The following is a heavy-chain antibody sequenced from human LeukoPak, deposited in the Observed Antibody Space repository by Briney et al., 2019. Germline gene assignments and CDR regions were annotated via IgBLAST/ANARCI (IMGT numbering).Heavy chain of an antibody. CDR1: GFTFSNYA. Sequence: GGSLRLSCAASGFTFSNYAMSWVRQAPGKGLEWVSYISSSSTYIYYAASVKGRFAISRDNARNSLFLQMNSLRAEGSGIYYCARDPRLEISGMVIDMLDYWGQGTLVTVSS. J-gene: IGHJ4*02. CDR2: ISSSSTYI. D-gene: IGHD3-3*01. CDR3: ARDPRLEISGMVIDMLDY. V-gene: IGHV3-21*01.